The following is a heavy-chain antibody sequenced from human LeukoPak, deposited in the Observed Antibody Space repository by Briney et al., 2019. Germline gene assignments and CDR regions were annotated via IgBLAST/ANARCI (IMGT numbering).Heavy chain of an antibody. J-gene: IGHJ5*02. CDR2: IIPIFGTA. D-gene: IGHD6-19*01. V-gene: IGHV1-69*13. CDR1: GGTFSSYA. Sequence: SVKVSCKASGGTFSSYAISWVRQAPGQGLEWMGGIIPIFGTANYAQKFQGRVTITADESTSTAYMELSSLRSEDTAVYYCARDSSGWYRWFDPWGQGTLVTVSS. CDR3: ARDSSGWYRWFDP.